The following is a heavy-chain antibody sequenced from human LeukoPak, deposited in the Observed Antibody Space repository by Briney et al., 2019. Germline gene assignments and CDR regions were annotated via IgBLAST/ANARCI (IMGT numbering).Heavy chain of an antibody. D-gene: IGHD6-6*01. CDR2: FSGNGGST. CDR3: AKNRWAARIIIDAFDI. Sequence: GGSLRLSGAVSGSTFSSYAMSWVRQAPGKGLEWVSSFSGNGGSTYYAVSVQGRFTISRDNTKNTLYLQMNSLKVEDTAVYYCAKNRWAARIIIDAFDIWGQGTMVTVSS. V-gene: IGHV3-23*01. CDR1: GSTFSSYA. J-gene: IGHJ3*02.